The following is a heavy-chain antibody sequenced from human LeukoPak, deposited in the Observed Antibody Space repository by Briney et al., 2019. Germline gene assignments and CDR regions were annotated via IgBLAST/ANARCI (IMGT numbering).Heavy chain of an antibody. CDR3: ARAPTVDSSGSGVDY. D-gene: IGHD3-22*01. Sequence: GASVKVSCKASGYTFTSYGISWVRQAPGQGLEWMGWISAYNGNTNYAQKLQGRVTMTTDTSTSTAYMELRSLRSDDTAVYYCARAPTVDSSGSGVDYWGQGTLVTVSS. V-gene: IGHV1-18*01. CDR1: GYTFTSYG. J-gene: IGHJ4*02. CDR2: ISAYNGNT.